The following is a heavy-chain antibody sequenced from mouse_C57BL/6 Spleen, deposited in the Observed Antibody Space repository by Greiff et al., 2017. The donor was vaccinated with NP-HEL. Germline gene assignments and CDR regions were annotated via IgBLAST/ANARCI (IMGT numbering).Heavy chain of an antibody. CDR3: ARHPRYSFDY. V-gene: IGHV5-9*01. CDR1: GFTFSSYT. CDR2: ISGGGGNT. D-gene: IGHD2-12*01. Sequence: EVKVVESGGGLVKPGGSLKLSCAASGFTFSSYTMSWVRQTPEKRLAWVATISGGGGNTYYPDSVKGRFTISRDNAKNTLYLQMSRLRSEDTALYYCARHPRYSFDYWGQGTTLTVSS. J-gene: IGHJ2*01.